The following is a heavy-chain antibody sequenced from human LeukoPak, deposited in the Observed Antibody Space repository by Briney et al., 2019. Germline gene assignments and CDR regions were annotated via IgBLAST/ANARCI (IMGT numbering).Heavy chain of an antibody. D-gene: IGHD2-2*02. CDR3: ARLPVVPAAINYYYYYMDV. J-gene: IGHJ6*03. CDR2: ISAYNGNT. Sequence: GASVKVSCKASGYTFTSYGISWVRQAPGQGLEWMGWISAYNGNTNYAQNLQGRVIMSTDTSTSTAYMELRSLRSDDTAVYYCARLPVVPAAINYYYYYMDVWGKGTTVTVSS. CDR1: GYTFTSYG. V-gene: IGHV1-18*01.